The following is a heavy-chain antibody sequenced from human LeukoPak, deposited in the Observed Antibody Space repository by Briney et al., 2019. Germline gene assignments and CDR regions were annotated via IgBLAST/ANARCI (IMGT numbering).Heavy chain of an antibody. V-gene: IGHV3-7*05. CDR2: IKQGGSEK. Sequence: GGSLRLSCAASGFTFSSYWMSWVRQAPGKGLEWVANIKQGGSEKYYVDSVKGRFTISRDNAKNSLYLQMNSLRAEDTAVYYCARVPCSSTSCYEPIDYWGQGTLVTVSS. D-gene: IGHD2-2*01. CDR1: GFTFSSYW. CDR3: ARVPCSSTSCYEPIDY. J-gene: IGHJ4*02.